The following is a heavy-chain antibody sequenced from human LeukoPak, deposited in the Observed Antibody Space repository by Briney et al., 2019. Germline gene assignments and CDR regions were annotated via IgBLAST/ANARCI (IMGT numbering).Heavy chain of an antibody. CDR1: GASISSSS. D-gene: IGHD3-10*01. V-gene: IGHV4-59*01. CDR3: ARDTLESYGSGSYRWFDP. J-gene: IGHJ5*02. Sequence: SETLSLTCTISGASISSSSWGWIRQPPGKGLEWIGYIYYSGSTNYNPSLKSRVTISVDTSKNQFSLKLSSVTAADTAVYYCARDTLESYGSGSYRWFDPWGQGTLVTVSS. CDR2: IYYSGST.